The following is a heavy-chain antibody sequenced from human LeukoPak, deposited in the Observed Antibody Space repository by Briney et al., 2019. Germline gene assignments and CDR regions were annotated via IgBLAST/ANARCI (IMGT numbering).Heavy chain of an antibody. D-gene: IGHD2-15*01. CDR3: ARGPDIVVVVAAGKFDY. V-gene: IGHV3-20*04. CDR2: ITWNGVTT. J-gene: IGHJ4*02. Sequence: GGSLRLSCAASGFTFDDYGMIWVRQAPGKGLEWVSYITWNGVTTTYADSVKGRFTISRDNAKNSLYLQMNNLRAEDTAVYYCARGPDIVVVVAAGKFDYWGQGTLVTVSS. CDR1: GFTFDDYG.